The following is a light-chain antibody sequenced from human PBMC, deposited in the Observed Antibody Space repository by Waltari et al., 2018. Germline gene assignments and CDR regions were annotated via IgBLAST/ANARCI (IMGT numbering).Light chain of an antibody. CDR1: SSDVGSYNL. CDR2: GGS. CDR3: CSYAPSSTVWV. Sequence: QSALTQPASVSGSPGQSITISCTGTSSDVGSYNLVSWYQQHPGKAPKPMIYGGSKRPSGVSKRFSGSKSGNTASLTISGLQADDEADYYCCSYAPSSTVWVFGGGTKLTVL. J-gene: IGLJ3*02. V-gene: IGLV2-23*01.